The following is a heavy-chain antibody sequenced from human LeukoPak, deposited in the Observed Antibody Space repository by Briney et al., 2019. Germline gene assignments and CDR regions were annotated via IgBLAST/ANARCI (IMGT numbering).Heavy chain of an antibody. J-gene: IGHJ4*02. D-gene: IGHD6-13*01. CDR1: GFTFDDYA. CDR3: ARGSSWYEAFDY. V-gene: IGHV3-9*01. Sequence: GRSLRLSCAASGFTFDDYAMHWVRQAPGKGLEWVSGISWNSGSIGYADSVKGRFTISRDNAKNTLYLQMNSLRAEDTAVYYCARGSSWYEAFDYWGQGTLVTVSS. CDR2: ISWNSGSI.